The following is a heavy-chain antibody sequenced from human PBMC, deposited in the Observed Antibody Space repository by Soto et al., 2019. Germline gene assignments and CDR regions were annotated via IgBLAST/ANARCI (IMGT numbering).Heavy chain of an antibody. CDR3: AKDKGIVGATPHY. D-gene: IGHD1-26*01. CDR1: GFTFSIYC. J-gene: IGHJ4*02. V-gene: IGHV3-30*18. CDR2: ISYDGSNK. Sequence: QVQLVESGGGVVQPGRSLRLSCAASGFTFSIYCMHWVRQAPGKGLEWVAVISYDGSNKYYADSVKGRFTISRDNSKNTLYLQMNSLRAEDTAVYYCAKDKGIVGATPHYWGQGTLVTVSS.